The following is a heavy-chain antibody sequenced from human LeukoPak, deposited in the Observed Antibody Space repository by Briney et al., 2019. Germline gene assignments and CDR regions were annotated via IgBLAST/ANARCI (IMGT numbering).Heavy chain of an antibody. CDR2: IIPIFGTA. Sequence: SVKVSCKASGGTFSSYAISWVRHAPGQGLEWMGGIIPIFGTANYAQKFQGRVTITTDESTSTAYMELSSLRSEDTAVYYCARGGVVRGYPDYWGQGTLVTVSS. D-gene: IGHD2-8*01. CDR3: ARGGVVRGYPDY. CDR1: GGTFSSYA. J-gene: IGHJ4*02. V-gene: IGHV1-69*05.